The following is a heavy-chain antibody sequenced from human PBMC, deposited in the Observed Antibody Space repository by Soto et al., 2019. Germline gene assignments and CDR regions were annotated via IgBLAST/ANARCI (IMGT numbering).Heavy chain of an antibody. CDR2: IYYSGST. D-gene: IGHD4-17*01. Sequence: SETLSLTCTVTGDSISSRSYYWGWIRQPPGKGLEWIGSIYYSGSTYYNPSLKSRVTISVDTSKNQFSLKLSSVTAADTAVYYCARQDYGDTIDYWGQGTLVTVSS. V-gene: IGHV4-39*01. J-gene: IGHJ4*02. CDR1: GDSISSRSYY. CDR3: ARQDYGDTIDY.